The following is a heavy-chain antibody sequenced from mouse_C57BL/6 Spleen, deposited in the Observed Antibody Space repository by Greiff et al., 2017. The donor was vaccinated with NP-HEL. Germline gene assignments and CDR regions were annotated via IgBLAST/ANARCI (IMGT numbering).Heavy chain of an antibody. D-gene: IGHD1-1*01. Sequence: EVQLQQSGPELVKPGASVKIPCKASGYTFTDYNMDWVKQSHGKSLEWIGDINPNNGGTIYNQKFKGKATLTVDKSSSTAYMELRSLTSENTAVYYCAVRNYYGSSYGWYFDVWGKGTTVTVSS. CDR3: AVRNYYGSSYGWYFDV. CDR2: INPNNGGT. CDR1: GYTFTDYN. V-gene: IGHV1-18*01. J-gene: IGHJ1*03.